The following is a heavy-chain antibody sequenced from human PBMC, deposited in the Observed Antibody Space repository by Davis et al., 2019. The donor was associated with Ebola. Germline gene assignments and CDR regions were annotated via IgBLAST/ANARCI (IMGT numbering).Heavy chain of an antibody. V-gene: IGHV3-30*02. CDR2: IRYDGSNK. CDR1: GFTFSSYG. D-gene: IGHD6-13*01. J-gene: IGHJ6*02. Sequence: GESLKISCAASGFTFSSYGMHWVRQAPGKGLEWVAFIRYDGSNKYYADSVKGRFTISRDNSKNTLYLQMNSLRAEDTAVYYCAKSEQQLANYYYYYGMDVWGQGTTVTVSS. CDR3: AKSEQQLANYYYYYGMDV.